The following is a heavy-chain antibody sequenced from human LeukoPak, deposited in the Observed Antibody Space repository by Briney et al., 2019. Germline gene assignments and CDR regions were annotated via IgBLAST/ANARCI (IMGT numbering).Heavy chain of an antibody. J-gene: IGHJ4*02. Sequence: SETLSLTCTVSGGSISSYYWSWIRQPPGRGLEWIGYIYYSGSTNYNPSLKSRVTISVDTSKNQFSLKLSSVTAADTAVYYCARHSAYSSSWYSYFDYWGQGTLVTVSS. CDR3: ARHSAYSSSWYSYFDY. D-gene: IGHD6-13*01. V-gene: IGHV4-59*08. CDR1: GGSISSYY. CDR2: IYYSGST.